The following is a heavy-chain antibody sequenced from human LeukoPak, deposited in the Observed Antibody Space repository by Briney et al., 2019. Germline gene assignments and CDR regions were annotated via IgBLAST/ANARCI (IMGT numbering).Heavy chain of an antibody. CDR3: ARDTTSDIVVGFYYYYYGMDV. D-gene: IGHD2-2*01. V-gene: IGHV3-23*01. J-gene: IGHJ6*02. Sequence: GGSLRLSCAASGFTFRSYAMSWVRQAPGKGLEWVSAISGDGTATFYADSVKGRFTISRDNSKDTLWLQMNILRAEDTAVYYCARDTTSDIVVGFYYYYYGMDVWGQGTTVTVSS. CDR1: GFTFRSYA. CDR2: ISGDGTAT.